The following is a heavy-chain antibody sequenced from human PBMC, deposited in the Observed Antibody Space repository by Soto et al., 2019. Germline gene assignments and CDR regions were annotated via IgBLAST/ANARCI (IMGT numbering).Heavy chain of an antibody. Sequence: QVQLVESGGGVVQPGRSLRLSCAASGFTFSSYGMHWVRQAPGKGLEWVAVISYDGSNKYYADSVKGRFTISRDNSKNTLYLQMNSLRAEDTAVYYCEKGDFGVDGYNLPADYWGQVTLVTVSS. V-gene: IGHV3-30*18. CDR3: EKGDFGVDGYNLPADY. CDR1: GFTFSSYG. J-gene: IGHJ4*02. D-gene: IGHD5-12*01. CDR2: ISYDGSNK.